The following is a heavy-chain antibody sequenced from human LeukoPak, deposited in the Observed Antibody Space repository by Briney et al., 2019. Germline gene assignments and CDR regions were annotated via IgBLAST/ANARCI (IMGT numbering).Heavy chain of an antibody. CDR3: ARGGFNHAFDV. J-gene: IGHJ3*01. CDR1: GFTFSSYW. CDR2: INNDGSNT. V-gene: IGHV3-74*01. Sequence: GGSLRLSCAVSGFTFSSYWMHWVRQAPGKGLVWVSRINNDGSNTIYADSVKGRFTMSRDNAKNTLYLQMNSLRGEDTAVYYCARGGFNHAFDVWGQGTLVTVSS.